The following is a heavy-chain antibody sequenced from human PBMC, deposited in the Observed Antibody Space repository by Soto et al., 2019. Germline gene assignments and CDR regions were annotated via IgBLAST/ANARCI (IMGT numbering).Heavy chain of an antibody. D-gene: IGHD4-17*01. J-gene: IGHJ4*02. CDR1: GGSISSYY. Sequence: PSETLSLTCTVSGGSISSYYWSWIRQPPGKGLEWIGYIYYSGSTNYNPSLKSRVTISVDTSKNQFSLKLISVTAADTAVYYCARHIDYGDPTDYWGQGTLVTVSS. CDR3: ARHIDYGDPTDY. V-gene: IGHV4-59*08. CDR2: IYYSGST.